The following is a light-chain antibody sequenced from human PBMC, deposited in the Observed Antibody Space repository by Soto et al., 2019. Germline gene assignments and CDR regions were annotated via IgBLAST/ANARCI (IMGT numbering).Light chain of an antibody. CDR1: SSDVGGYNF. Sequence: QSVLTQPPSASGSPGQSVTISCTGTSSDVGGYNFVSWYQQYPGKVPKLMVYEVNKRPSGVPDPFSGSKSGNTASLTVSGLQAEDEADYYCTSYAGGNNVFGTGTKVTVL. J-gene: IGLJ1*01. CDR3: TSYAGGNNV. CDR2: EVN. V-gene: IGLV2-8*01.